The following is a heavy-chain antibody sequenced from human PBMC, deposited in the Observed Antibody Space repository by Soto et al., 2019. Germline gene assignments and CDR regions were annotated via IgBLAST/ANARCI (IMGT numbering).Heavy chain of an antibody. CDR1: GGSFSGYY. J-gene: IGHJ4*02. Sequence: QVQLQQWGAGLLKPSETLSLTCAVYGGSFSGYYWTWIRQPPGKGLEWIGEINHSGSTNYNPSLKSRVIRSVDTSKNQVSLKLNSVTATDTAVYYCARGRGDLDYWGQGTLVTVSS. CDR2: INHSGST. CDR3: ARGRGDLDY. D-gene: IGHD3-10*01. V-gene: IGHV4-34*01.